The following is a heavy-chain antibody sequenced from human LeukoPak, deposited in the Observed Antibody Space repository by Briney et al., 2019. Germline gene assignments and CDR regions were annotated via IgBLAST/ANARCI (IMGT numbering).Heavy chain of an antibody. D-gene: IGHD6-25*01. CDR3: AKAIGSSGSA. CDR2: ISASGDST. CDR1: GFTFSNYA. V-gene: IGHV3-23*01. Sequence: PGGSLRLSCAASGFTFSNYAMSWVRQAPGKGLEWVSGISASGDSTYYADSVKGRFTISRDNSKNTLYLQVNSLRAEDTALYYCAKAIGSSGSAWGQGTLVTVSS. J-gene: IGHJ5*02.